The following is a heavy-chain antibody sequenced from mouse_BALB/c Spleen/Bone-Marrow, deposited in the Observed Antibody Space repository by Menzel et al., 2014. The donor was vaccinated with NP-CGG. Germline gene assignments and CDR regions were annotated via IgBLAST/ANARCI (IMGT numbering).Heavy chain of an antibody. D-gene: IGHD1-2*01. Sequence: VQLKDSGAELVKPGASVKLSCTASGFNIKDTYMHWVKQRPEQGLEWIGRIDPANGNTKYDPKFQGKATITADTSSNTAYLQLSSLTSEDTAVYYCASLLRYYAMDYWGQGTSVTVSS. J-gene: IGHJ4*01. V-gene: IGHV14-3*02. CDR2: IDPANGNT. CDR1: GFNIKDTY. CDR3: ASLLRYYAMDY.